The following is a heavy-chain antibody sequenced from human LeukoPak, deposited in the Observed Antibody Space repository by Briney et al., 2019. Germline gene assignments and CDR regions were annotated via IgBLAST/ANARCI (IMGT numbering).Heavy chain of an antibody. J-gene: IGHJ6*02. V-gene: IGHV3-64D*06. CDR3: VKGNYNWHDYYYYGMDV. CDR2: ISRNGDST. Sequence: GGSLRLSCSASRFTFSSYAMHWVRQAPGKGLKYVSAISRNGDSTYYADSVKGRFTISRDNSKNTLYLQMSSLRAEDTAVYYCVKGNYNWHDYYYYGMDVWGQGTTVTVSS. CDR1: RFTFSSYA. D-gene: IGHD1-20*01.